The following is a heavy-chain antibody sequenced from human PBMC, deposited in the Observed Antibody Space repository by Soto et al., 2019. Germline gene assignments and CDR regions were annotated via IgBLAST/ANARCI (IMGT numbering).Heavy chain of an antibody. V-gene: IGHV4-30-4*01. D-gene: IGHD3-22*01. CDR2: IYYSGST. J-gene: IGHJ4*02. CDR3: ASSYDSSGYYGY. Sequence: PSETLSLTCTVSGGSISSGDYYWSWIRQPPGKGLEWIGYIYYSGSTYYNPSLKSRVTVSVDTSKNQLSLKLSSVTAADTAVYYCASSYDSSGYYGYWGQGTLVTVS. CDR1: GGSISSGDYY.